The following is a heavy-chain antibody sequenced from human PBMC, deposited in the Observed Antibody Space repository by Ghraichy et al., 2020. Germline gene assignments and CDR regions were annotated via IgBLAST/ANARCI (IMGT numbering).Heavy chain of an antibody. Sequence: SGPTLVKPTQTLTLTCTFSGFSLSTSGVGVGWIRQPPGKALEWLAVIYWNDDKRYSPSLKSRLTITKDTSKNQVVLTVTNMDPVDTATYYCAHDSGGSMVRRLIWFDPWGQGTLVTVSS. V-gene: IGHV2-5*01. CDR1: GFSLSTSGVG. CDR2: IYWNDDK. J-gene: IGHJ5*02. D-gene: IGHD3-10*01. CDR3: AHDSGGSMVRRLIWFDP.